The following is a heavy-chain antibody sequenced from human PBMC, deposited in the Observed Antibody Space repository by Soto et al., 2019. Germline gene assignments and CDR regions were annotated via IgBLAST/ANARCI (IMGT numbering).Heavy chain of an antibody. CDR3: ARGSAAAGPYYFDY. D-gene: IGHD6-13*01. J-gene: IGHJ4*02. Sequence: SVKVSCKASGYTFTTYAMHWVRQAPGQRLEWMGWINAGNGATKYSQNFQDRVTIARDTSANTAFMELSSLRSEDTAVYYCARGSAAAGPYYFDYWAQGTLVTVSS. CDR1: GYTFTTYA. V-gene: IGHV1-3*01. CDR2: INAGNGAT.